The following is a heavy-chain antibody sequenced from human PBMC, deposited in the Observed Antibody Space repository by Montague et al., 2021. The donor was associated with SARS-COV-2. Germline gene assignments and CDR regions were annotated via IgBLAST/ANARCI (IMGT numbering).Heavy chain of an antibody. Sequence: SETLSLTCAVYGGSFSGYYWNWIRQPPGKGLEWIGEINYSGSTNYNPSLKSRVTMSVDTSKNQFSLKLSSVTAADTAVYYCARGARQGYGFRLGSFDSWGQGTLVTASS. J-gene: IGHJ4*02. CDR3: ARGARQGYGFRLGSFDS. D-gene: IGHD3-10*01. CDR1: GGSFSGYY. CDR2: INYSGST. V-gene: IGHV4-34*01.